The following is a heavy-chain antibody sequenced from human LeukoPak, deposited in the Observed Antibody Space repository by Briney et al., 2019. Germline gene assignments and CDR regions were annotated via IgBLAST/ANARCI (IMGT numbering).Heavy chain of an antibody. Sequence: ASVKVSCKASGGTFSSYTITWVRQAPGQGLEWMGRVIPFLGITNYAQKFQGRVTITADKSTSTAYMELSSLRSEDTAIYYCAAGDGNYGDYINYWGQRTLVTVSS. CDR1: GGTFSSYT. J-gene: IGHJ4*02. D-gene: IGHD4-17*01. V-gene: IGHV1-69*02. CDR2: VIPFLGIT. CDR3: AAGDGNYGDYINY.